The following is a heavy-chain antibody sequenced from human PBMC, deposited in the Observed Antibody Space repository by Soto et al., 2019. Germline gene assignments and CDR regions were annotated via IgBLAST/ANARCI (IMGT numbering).Heavy chain of an antibody. V-gene: IGHV1-18*01. CDR3: ARDQETPMVAPPNAFDI. D-gene: IGHD3-10*01. J-gene: IGHJ3*02. CDR1: GYTFTSYG. Sequence: GASVKVSCKASGYTFTSYGISWVRQAPGQGLEWMGWISAYNGNTNYAQKLQGRVTMTTDTSTSTAYMELRSLRSDDTAVYYCARDQETPMVAPPNAFDIWGQGTMVTVSS. CDR2: ISAYNGNT.